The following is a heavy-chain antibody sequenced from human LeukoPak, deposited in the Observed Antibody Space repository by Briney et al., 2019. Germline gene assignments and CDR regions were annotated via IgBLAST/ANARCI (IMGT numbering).Heavy chain of an antibody. J-gene: IGHJ4*02. CDR2: ISYDGSNK. V-gene: IGHV3-30*18. D-gene: IGHD1-26*01. CDR1: GFTFSSYG. CDR3: AKELIVGAGDY. Sequence: GGSLRLSCAASGFTFSSYGMHWVRQAPGKGLEWVAVISYDGSNKYYADPVKGRFTISRDNSKNTLYLQMNSLRAEDTAVYYCAKELIVGAGDYWGQGTLVTVSS.